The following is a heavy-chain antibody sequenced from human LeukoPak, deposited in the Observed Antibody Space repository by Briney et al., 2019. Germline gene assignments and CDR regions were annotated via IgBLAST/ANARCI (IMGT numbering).Heavy chain of an antibody. Sequence: PSETLSLTCTVSGGSISSYYWSWIRQPPGKGLEWIGYIYYSGSTNYNPSLKSRVTISVDTSKNQFSLKLSSVTAADTAVYYCVSGSYVSDAFDIRGQGTMVTVSS. CDR1: GGSISSYY. CDR3: VSGSYVSDAFDI. J-gene: IGHJ3*02. V-gene: IGHV4-59*01. CDR2: IYYSGST. D-gene: IGHD1-26*01.